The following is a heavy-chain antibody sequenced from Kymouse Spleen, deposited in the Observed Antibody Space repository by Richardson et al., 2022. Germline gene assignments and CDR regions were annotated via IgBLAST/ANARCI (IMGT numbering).Heavy chain of an antibody. CDR1: GFTFSSYA. Sequence: EVQLVESGGGLVQPGGSLRLSCAASGFTFSSYAMSWVRQAPGKGLEWVSAISGSGGSTYYADSVKGRFTISRDNSKNTLYLQMNSLRAEDTAVYYCAKDHYGSGSYYNYFDYWGQGTLVTVSS. D-gene: IGHD3-10*01. V-gene: IGHV3-23*04. CDR3: AKDHYGSGSYYNYFDY. CDR2: ISGSGGST. J-gene: IGHJ4*02.